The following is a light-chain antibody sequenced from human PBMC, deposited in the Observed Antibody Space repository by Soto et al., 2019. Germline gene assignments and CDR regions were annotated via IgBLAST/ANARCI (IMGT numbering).Light chain of an antibody. CDR3: QQRSNWPIT. V-gene: IGKV3-11*01. Sequence: VLTHSPATLSLSPVEIATLSCRASQSVSSYLAWYQQKPGQAPRLLIYDASNRATGIPARFSGSGSGTDFTLTISSLEPEDFAVYYCQQRSNWPITFGQGTRLEIK. J-gene: IGKJ5*01. CDR1: QSVSSY. CDR2: DAS.